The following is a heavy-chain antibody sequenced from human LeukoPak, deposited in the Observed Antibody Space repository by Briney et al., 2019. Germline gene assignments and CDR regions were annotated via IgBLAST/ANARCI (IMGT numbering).Heavy chain of an antibody. Sequence: ASVKVSCKASGYTFTSYYMHWVRQAPGQGLEWMGIINPSGGSTSYAQKFQGRVTMTRDMSTSTVYMELSSLRSEDTAVYYCARASGILAPDQRYFDWLFPDNYYYYMDVWGKGTTVTVSS. D-gene: IGHD3-9*01. CDR1: GYTFTSYY. CDR2: INPSGGST. CDR3: ARASGILAPDQRYFDWLFPDNYYYYMDV. V-gene: IGHV1-46*01. J-gene: IGHJ6*03.